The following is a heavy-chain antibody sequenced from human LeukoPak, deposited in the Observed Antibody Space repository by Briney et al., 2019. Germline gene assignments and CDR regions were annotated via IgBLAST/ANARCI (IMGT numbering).Heavy chain of an antibody. Sequence: PSETLSLTCTVSGGSISSYYWSWIRQPPGKGLERIGYIYYSGSTNYNPSLRSRVTISVDTSKNQFSLKLSSVTAADTAVYYCARPNLGYCSSTSCGNWFDPWGQGTLVTVSS. CDR1: GGSISSYY. V-gene: IGHV4-59*12. J-gene: IGHJ5*02. CDR2: IYYSGST. D-gene: IGHD2-2*01. CDR3: ARPNLGYCSSTSCGNWFDP.